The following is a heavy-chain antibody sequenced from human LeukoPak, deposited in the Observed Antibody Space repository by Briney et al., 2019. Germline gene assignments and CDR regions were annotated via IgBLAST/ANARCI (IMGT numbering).Heavy chain of an antibody. CDR3: AKERFCSGGSCSGDLDY. Sequence: GSLRLSCAASGFTFHNYDMNWVRQAPGKGLEWVSHISASSGSTDYADSVRGRFTISRDNSKNTLYVQMDSLRVEDTAVYYCAKERFCSGGSCSGDLDYWGQGTLVSVSS. CDR2: ISASSGST. J-gene: IGHJ4*02. CDR1: GFTFHNYD. V-gene: IGHV3-23*01. D-gene: IGHD2-15*01.